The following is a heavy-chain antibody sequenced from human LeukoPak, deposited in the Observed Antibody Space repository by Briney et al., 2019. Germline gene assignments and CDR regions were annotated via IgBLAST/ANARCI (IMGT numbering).Heavy chain of an antibody. CDR1: GGSISSSSYY. Sequence: SETLSLTCTVSGGSISSSSYYWGWIRQPPGKGLEWIGSIYYSGSTYYNPSLKSRVTISVDTPKNQFSLKLTSVTAADTAVYYCARHKGLNHLVPMDYWGQGTLVTVSS. V-gene: IGHV4-39*01. D-gene: IGHD6-13*01. J-gene: IGHJ4*02. CDR2: IYYSGST. CDR3: ARHKGLNHLVPMDY.